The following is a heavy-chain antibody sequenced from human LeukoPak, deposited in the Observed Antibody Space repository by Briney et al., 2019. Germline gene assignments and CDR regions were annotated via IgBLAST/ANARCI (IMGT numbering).Heavy chain of an antibody. CDR1: GFTFSDYW. CDR3: ARGEFAWIQGSYGMNV. Sequence: GGSLRLSCTASGFTFSDYWMSWVRQAPGKGPEWVANIKQDGSDKYYVDSVKGRFTISRDNAKNALYLQVNSLRPEDTAVYYCARGEFAWIQGSYGMNVWGQGTTVTVSS. D-gene: IGHD5-18*01. J-gene: IGHJ6*02. V-gene: IGHV3-7*01. CDR2: IKQDGSDK.